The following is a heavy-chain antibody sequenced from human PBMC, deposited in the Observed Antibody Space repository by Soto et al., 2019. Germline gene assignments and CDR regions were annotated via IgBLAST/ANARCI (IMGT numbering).Heavy chain of an antibody. CDR1: GGTFSSYA. D-gene: IGHD2-15*01. V-gene: IGHV1-69*12. CDR2: IIPMSGAT. Sequence: QVQLVQSGAEVKKPGSSVKVCCKASGGTFSSYALSWVRQAPGQGLERMGGIIPMSGATNYAQKFQGRVTFTADESTNTAYLELTSLRSEDTAVYYCARGGPENDYWGQGTLVTVSS. CDR3: ARGGPENDY. J-gene: IGHJ4*02.